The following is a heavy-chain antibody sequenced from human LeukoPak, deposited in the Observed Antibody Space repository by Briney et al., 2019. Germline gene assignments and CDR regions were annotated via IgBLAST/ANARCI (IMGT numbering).Heavy chain of an antibody. CDR2: IRYDESNK. V-gene: IGHV3-30*02. D-gene: IGHD1-26*01. CDR3: AKDRGVSGGYWASLDYYMDV. Sequence: GGSLRLSCAASGFIFSNYGMHWVRPAPGKGLEWVAFIRYDESNKYYADSVKGRFTISRDNSRNTLYLQMNSLRAEDTAVYYCAKDRGVSGGYWASLDYYMDVWGKGTTVTVSS. J-gene: IGHJ6*03. CDR1: GFIFSNYG.